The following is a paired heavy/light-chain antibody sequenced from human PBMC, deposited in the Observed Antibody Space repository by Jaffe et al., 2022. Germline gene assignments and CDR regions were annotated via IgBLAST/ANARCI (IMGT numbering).Light chain of an antibody. CDR1: SSDVGAYNY. CDR3: SSYTSSSTLV. CDR2: DVS. V-gene: IGLV2-14*03. Sequence: QSALTQPASVSGSPGQSITISCTGTSSDVGAYNYVSWYQQHPGKAPKLMICDVSDRPSGVSNRFSGSKSGNTASLTISGLQAEDEADYYCSSYTSSSTLVFGTGTQVTVL. J-gene: IGLJ1*01.
Heavy chain of an antibody. Sequence: QVQLVESGGGVVKPGGSLRLSCEASGFSFSSYGMHWVRQAPGKGLEWVAFIQYDSKDKFYADSVKGRFTISRDNSKYTLYLQMSSLRSEDTAVYYCANGRWGHHHLHFVDYWGQGTLVTVSS. CDR3: ANGRWGHHHLHFVDY. D-gene: IGHD3-16*01. V-gene: IGHV3-30*02. CDR1: GFSFSSYG. CDR2: IQYDSKDK. J-gene: IGHJ4*02.